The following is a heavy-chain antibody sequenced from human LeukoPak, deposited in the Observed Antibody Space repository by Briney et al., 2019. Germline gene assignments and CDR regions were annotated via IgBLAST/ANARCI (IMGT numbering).Heavy chain of an antibody. CDR3: ARAQTYGDSRPLLDY. D-gene: IGHD4-17*01. J-gene: IGHJ4*02. V-gene: IGHV3-20*04. CDR1: GFTFSSYA. Sequence: GGSLRLSCAASGFTFSSYAMSWVRQAPGKGLEWVSGINWNGGSTGYADSVEGRFTISRDNAKNSQYLQMNSLSVEDTALYYCARAQTYGDSRPLLDYWGQGTLVTVSS. CDR2: INWNGGST.